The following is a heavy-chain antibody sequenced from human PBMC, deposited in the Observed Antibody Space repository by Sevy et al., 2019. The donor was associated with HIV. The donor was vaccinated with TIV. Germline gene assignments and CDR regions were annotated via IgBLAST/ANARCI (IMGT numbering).Heavy chain of an antibody. D-gene: IGHD4-17*01. J-gene: IGHJ4*02. CDR2: IWFNGIT. CDR3: ARRPDGGQSFEYFDY. Sequence: SETLSLTCTVSGVSVSNSRYFWGWIRQSPGKGLEWIGNIWFNGITYYNPSLNSRVTVSMDTSEIQFSLELRSLTAADTAVYYCARRPDGGQSFEYFDYWGQGILVTVSS. V-gene: IGHV4-39*01. CDR1: GVSVSNSRYF.